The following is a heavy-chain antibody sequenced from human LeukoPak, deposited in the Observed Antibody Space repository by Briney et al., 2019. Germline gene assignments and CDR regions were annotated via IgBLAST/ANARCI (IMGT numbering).Heavy chain of an antibody. D-gene: IGHD3-10*01. CDR1: GFTFSSYW. CDR3: ARWMVRGVISAPFDY. V-gene: IGHV3-7*01. Sequence: GGSLRLSCAASGFTFSSYWMSWVRQAPGKGLEWVANIKQDGSEKYYVDSVKGRFTISRDNAKNSLYLQMNSLRAEDTAVYYCARWMVRGVISAPFDYWGQGTLVTVSS. CDR2: IKQDGSEK. J-gene: IGHJ4*02.